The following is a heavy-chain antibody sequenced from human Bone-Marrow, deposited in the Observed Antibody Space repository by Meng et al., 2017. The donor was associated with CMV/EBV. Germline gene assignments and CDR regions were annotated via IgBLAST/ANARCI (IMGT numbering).Heavy chain of an antibody. Sequence: ASVKVSCKASGYTFTGYYMHWVRQAPGQGLEWMGWINPNSGGTNYAQKFQGRVTMTRDTSISTAYMELSRLTSDDTAVYYCARRGLAVLPYYGMDVWGQGTTVTVSS. CDR1: GYTFTGYY. CDR3: ARRGLAVLPYYGMDV. CDR2: INPNSGGT. J-gene: IGHJ6*02. V-gene: IGHV1-2*02. D-gene: IGHD6-19*01.